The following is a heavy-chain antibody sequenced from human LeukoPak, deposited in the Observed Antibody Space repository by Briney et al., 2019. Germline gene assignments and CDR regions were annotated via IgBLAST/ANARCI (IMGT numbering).Heavy chain of an antibody. CDR1: GFTFSSYA. CDR2: ISGSGGST. J-gene: IGHJ4*02. Sequence: GGSLRLSCAASGFTFSSYAMSRVRQAPGKGLEWVSAISGSGGSTYYADSVKGRFTISRDNSKNTLYLQMNSLRAEDTAVYYCAKGFSYGDYAPFDYWGQGTLVTVSS. V-gene: IGHV3-23*01. CDR3: AKGFSYGDYAPFDY. D-gene: IGHD4-17*01.